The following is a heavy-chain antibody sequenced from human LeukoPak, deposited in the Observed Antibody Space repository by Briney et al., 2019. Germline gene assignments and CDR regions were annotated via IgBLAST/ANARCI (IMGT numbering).Heavy chain of an antibody. CDR3: ARDSGLRRIDY. Sequence: SETLSLTCTVSGVSISSFYWTWIRQPPGKGLEWIECLYYGGSTNYNPSLKSRVAMSVDTSKNQFSLKLSSVTAADTAVYFCARDSGLRRIDYWGQGTLVTVSS. D-gene: IGHD4-17*01. J-gene: IGHJ4*02. CDR2: LYYGGST. V-gene: IGHV4-59*01. CDR1: GVSISSFY.